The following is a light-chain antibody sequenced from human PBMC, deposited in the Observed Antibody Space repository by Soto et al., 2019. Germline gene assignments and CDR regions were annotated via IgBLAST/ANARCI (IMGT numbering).Light chain of an antibody. CDR1: QSISSW. V-gene: IGKV1-5*01. Sequence: DTQMTQSPSTLSASVGDRVTITCRASQSISSWLAWYQQKPGKAPKLLIYDASSLESGVPSMFSGSGSGTEFTLTISSLQPDDFATYYCQQYNSYSYTFGQGTKLEIK. CDR2: DAS. CDR3: QQYNSYSYT. J-gene: IGKJ2*01.